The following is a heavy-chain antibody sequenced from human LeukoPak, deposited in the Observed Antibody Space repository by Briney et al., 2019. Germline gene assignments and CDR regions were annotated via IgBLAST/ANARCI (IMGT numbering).Heavy chain of an antibody. D-gene: IGHD3-9*01. J-gene: IGHJ4*02. V-gene: IGHV4-59*08. CDR1: GGSISSYY. CDR3: ARGGADILTGYPHYYFDY. Sequence: SETLSLTCTVSGGSISSYYWSWIRQPPGKGLEWMGYIYYSGSTNYNPSLKSRVTISVDTSKNQFSLKLSSVAAADTAVYYCARGGADILTGYPHYYFDYWGQGTLVTVSS. CDR2: IYYSGST.